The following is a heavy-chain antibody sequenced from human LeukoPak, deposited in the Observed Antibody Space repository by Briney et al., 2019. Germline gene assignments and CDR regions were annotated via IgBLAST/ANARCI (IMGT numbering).Heavy chain of an antibody. CDR3: ARERASCCFDY. Sequence: PGGSLRLSCAASGVTFSPYTMHWFRQAPGKGLEWVAVISNDGGYINYADSVRGRFTISRDNSKNTLYLQMNSLRAEDTAVYYCARERASCCFDYWGQGTLVTVSS. D-gene: IGHD2-2*01. J-gene: IGHJ4*02. CDR2: ISNDGGYI. CDR1: GVTFSPYT. V-gene: IGHV3-30*04.